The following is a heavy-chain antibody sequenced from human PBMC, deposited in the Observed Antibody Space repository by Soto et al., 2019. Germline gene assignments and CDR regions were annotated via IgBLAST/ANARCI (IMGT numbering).Heavy chain of an antibody. Sequence: PGGSLRLSCAASGFIFSSYAMSWVRRTPGKGLEWVSAITDTGYNTYYADSVKGRFTISRDNSASTLYLQMNTLGVEDTAVYYCAKGSSSGRPYYFDFWGQGTLVTVSS. J-gene: IGHJ4*02. CDR1: GFIFSSYA. D-gene: IGHD2-2*01. CDR3: AKGSSSGRPYYFDF. CDR2: ITDTGYNT. V-gene: IGHV3-23*01.